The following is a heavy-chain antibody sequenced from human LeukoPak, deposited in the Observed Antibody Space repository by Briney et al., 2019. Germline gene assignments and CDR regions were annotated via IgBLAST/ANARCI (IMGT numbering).Heavy chain of an antibody. D-gene: IGHD2-2*01. V-gene: IGHV3-30*02. CDR3: AKDSCSSTSCYRGVDY. CDR1: GLTFSSHV. CDR2: IPSDGSDR. J-gene: IGHJ4*02. Sequence: GGSLRLSCAVSGLTFSSHVMHWVRQAPGKGLEWVAFIPSDGSDRYYADSVKGRFTISRDNSKNTLNLQMNSLRAEDTAVYYCAKDSCSSTSCYRGVDYWGQGTLVTVSS.